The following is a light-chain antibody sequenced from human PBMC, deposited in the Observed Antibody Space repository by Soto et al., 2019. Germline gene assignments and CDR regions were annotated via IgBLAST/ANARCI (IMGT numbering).Light chain of an antibody. CDR3: QKYNSAPRT. CDR2: GAS. J-gene: IGKJ1*01. CDR1: QSVSSD. V-gene: IGKV3-15*01. Sequence: EIVITQSPATLSVSPGERATLSCRASQSVSSDLAWYHQKPGQAPRLVFYGASGRATGIPARFSGSGSGTDFTLTISSLQPEDVATYSCQKYNSAPRTFGPGTKV.